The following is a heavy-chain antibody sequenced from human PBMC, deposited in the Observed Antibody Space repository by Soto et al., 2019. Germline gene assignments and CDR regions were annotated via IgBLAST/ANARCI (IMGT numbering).Heavy chain of an antibody. CDR2: ISGSDDST. CDR1: GFTFSSYA. Sequence: GSLRLSCAASGFTFSSYAMSWVRQAPGKGLEWVSVISGSDDSTYYADSVKGRFTISRDNSKNTLYLQMNSLRAEDTAVYYWAKRSSSSTFDYWGQGTQVTVSS. J-gene: IGHJ4*02. CDR3: AKRSSSSTFDY. V-gene: IGHV3-23*01. D-gene: IGHD6-6*01.